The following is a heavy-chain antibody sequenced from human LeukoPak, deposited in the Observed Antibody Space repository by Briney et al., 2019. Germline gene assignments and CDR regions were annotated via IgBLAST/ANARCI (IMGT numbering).Heavy chain of an antibody. Sequence: ETLSLTCTVSGGSFSSYYWSWIRQPPGKGLEWVSSISSSSSYIYYADSVKGRFTISRDNAKNSLYLQMNSLRAEDTAMYYCARQGDYVWGNLAPNDFWGQGTLVTVSS. CDR1: GGSFSSYY. J-gene: IGHJ4*02. V-gene: IGHV3-21*04. CDR2: ISSSSSYI. CDR3: ARQGDYVWGNLAPNDF. D-gene: IGHD3-16*01.